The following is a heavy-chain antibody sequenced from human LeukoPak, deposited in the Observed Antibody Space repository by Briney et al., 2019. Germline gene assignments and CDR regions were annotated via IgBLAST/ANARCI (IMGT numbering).Heavy chain of an antibody. J-gene: IGHJ4*02. CDR2: ISSSGSTI. D-gene: IGHD4-17*01. CDR3: ARLRGDYGIGY. V-gene: IGHV3-48*03. Sequence: GGSLRLSCAASGFTFSSYEMNWVRQAPGKGLEWVSYISSSGSTIYYADSVKGRFTISRDNAKNSLHLQMHSLRDEDTAVYYCARLRGDYGIGYWGQGTLVTVSS. CDR1: GFTFSSYE.